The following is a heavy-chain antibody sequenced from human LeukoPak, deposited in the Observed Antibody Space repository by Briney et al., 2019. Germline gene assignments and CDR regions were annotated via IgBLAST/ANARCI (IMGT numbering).Heavy chain of an antibody. CDR2: IYHSGST. D-gene: IGHD3-10*01. J-gene: IGHJ5*02. V-gene: IGHV4-30-2*01. CDR1: GGSISSGGYS. CDR3: ARASLMGHWFDP. Sequence: SQTLSLTCAVSGGSISSGGYSWSWIRQPPGKGLEWIGYIYHSGSTYYNPSLKSRDTISVDRSKNQFSLKLSSVTAADTAVYYCARASLMGHWFDPWGQGTLVTVSS.